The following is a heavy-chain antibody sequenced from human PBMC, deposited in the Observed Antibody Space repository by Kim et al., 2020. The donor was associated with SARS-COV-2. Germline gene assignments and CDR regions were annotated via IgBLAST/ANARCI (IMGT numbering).Heavy chain of an antibody. V-gene: IGHV3-9*01. D-gene: IGHD3-3*01. CDR2: ISWNSGSI. Sequence: GGSLRLSCAASGFTFDDYAMHWVRQAPGKGLEWVSGISWNSGSIGYADSVKGRFTISRDNAKNSLYLQMNSLRAEDTAMYYCAKDPRKRFLEWLLLGAFEIWDQGTMVTVSS. CDR3: AKDPRKRFLEWLLLGAFEI. J-gene: IGHJ3*02. CDR1: GFTFDDYA.